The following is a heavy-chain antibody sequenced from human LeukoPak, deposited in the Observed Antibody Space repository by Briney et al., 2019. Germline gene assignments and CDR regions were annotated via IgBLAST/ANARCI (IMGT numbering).Heavy chain of an antibody. CDR2: ISDSGGRT. Sequence: GGSLRLSCAVSGFTLSNYGMSWVRQAPGKGLEWVAGISDSGGRTNYADSVKGRFTISRDNPKNTLYLQMNSLRAEDTAVYFCAKRGVVIRVILVGFHKEAYYFDSWGQGALVTVSS. CDR1: GFTLSNYG. J-gene: IGHJ4*02. D-gene: IGHD3-22*01. V-gene: IGHV3-23*01. CDR3: AKRGVVIRVILVGFHKEAYYFDS.